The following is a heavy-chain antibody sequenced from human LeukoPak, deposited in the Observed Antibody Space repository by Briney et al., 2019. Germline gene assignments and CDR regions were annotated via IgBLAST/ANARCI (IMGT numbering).Heavy chain of an antibody. Sequence: ASVKVSCKVSGYTLTELSMHWVRQAPGKGLEWMGGFDPEDGETIYAQKFQGRVTMTEDTSTDTAYMELSSLRPEDTAVYYCATSPVTMVRGVISLHYYFDYWGQGTLVTVSS. J-gene: IGHJ4*02. D-gene: IGHD3-10*01. CDR3: ATSPVTMVRGVISLHYYFDY. CDR1: GYTLTELS. CDR2: FDPEDGET. V-gene: IGHV1-24*01.